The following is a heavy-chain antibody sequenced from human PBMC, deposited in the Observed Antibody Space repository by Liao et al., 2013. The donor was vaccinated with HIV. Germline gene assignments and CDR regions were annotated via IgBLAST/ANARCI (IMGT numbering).Heavy chain of an antibody. V-gene: IGHV4-39*01. Sequence: QLQLHESGPRLVNPSETLLLTCDVSGASINNVNLSWVWIRQAPGKGLQWIGTFSFRVNADHIASLRSRQAPGRDLEWIESVSYGAIANQTSVQPSLLSRLTISGDTSNNQISLKLTSLTAADTAMYYCASQLGAFDIWGQGTMVTVSS. D-gene: IGHD3-3*01. CDR3: SRLTISGDTSNNQISLKLTSLTAADTAMYYCASQLGAFDI. J-gene: IGHJ3*02. CDR1: GASINNVNLS. CDR2: FSFRVNA.